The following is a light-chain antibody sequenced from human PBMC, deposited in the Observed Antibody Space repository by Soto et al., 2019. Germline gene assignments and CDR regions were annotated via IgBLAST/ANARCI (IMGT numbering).Light chain of an antibody. Sequence: EFVLTQSPGTLSLSPGERATLSCRASQSVSSSYLAWYQQKPGQAPRLLIYGASTRATGIPDRFSGSGSGTDLTLTISRLEPEDLAVYYCQQYGFSSMFTFGQGTKLEIK. CDR1: QSVSSSY. J-gene: IGKJ2*01. V-gene: IGKV3-20*01. CDR2: GAS. CDR3: QQYGFSSMFT.